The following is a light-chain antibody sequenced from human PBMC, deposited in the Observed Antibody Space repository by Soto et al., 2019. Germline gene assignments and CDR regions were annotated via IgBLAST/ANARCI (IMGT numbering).Light chain of an antibody. Sequence: DIQMTQSPYSLSAFVGDRVTITCRASQSIASYLNWYQQKPGKAPKFLIYAASTLQSGVPSRFSGSGSGTDFTLTISSLQPDDFATYFWQQSYSTPITFGHGTRLEIK. V-gene: IGKV1-39*01. CDR3: QQSYSTPIT. CDR2: AAS. CDR1: QSIASY. J-gene: IGKJ5*01.